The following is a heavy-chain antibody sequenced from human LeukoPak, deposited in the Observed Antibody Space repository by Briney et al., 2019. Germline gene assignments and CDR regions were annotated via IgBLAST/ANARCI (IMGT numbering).Heavy chain of an antibody. CDR3: AKDRWPYSSGGYYFDY. Sequence: GGSLRLSCAASGFTFSSYAMSWVRQAPGKGLEWVSAISGSGGSTYYTDSVKGRFTISRDNSKNTLYLQMNSLRAEDTAVYYCAKDRWPYSSGGYYFDYWGQGTLVAVSS. CDR2: ISGSGGST. CDR1: GFTFSSYA. J-gene: IGHJ4*02. D-gene: IGHD6-19*01. V-gene: IGHV3-23*01.